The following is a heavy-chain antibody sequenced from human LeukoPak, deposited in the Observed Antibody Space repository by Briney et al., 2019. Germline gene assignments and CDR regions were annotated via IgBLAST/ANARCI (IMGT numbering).Heavy chain of an antibody. V-gene: IGHV3-74*01. CDR3: VSFYETY. CDR1: GSYW. Sequence: PGRSLRLSCAASGSYWMHWVRQAPGKGLVWVSHINSDGSWTSYADSVKGRFTTSKDNAKNTVYLQMNNLRAEDTAVYYCVSFYETYWGRGTLVTVSS. J-gene: IGHJ4*02. CDR2: INSDGSWT. D-gene: IGHD2/OR15-2a*01.